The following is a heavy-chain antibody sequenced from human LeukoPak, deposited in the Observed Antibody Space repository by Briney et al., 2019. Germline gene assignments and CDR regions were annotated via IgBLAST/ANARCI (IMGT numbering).Heavy chain of an antibody. CDR1: GFTFRLYS. CDR2: IRSTDGAI. J-gene: IGHJ4*02. Sequence: LSGVSLRLSCAASGFTFRLYSMNWVRQAPGKGLEWLSYIRSTDGAIAYADSVKGRFTISRDDAKNSLYLQMNSLRDEDTAVYYCARDRRWAFDYWGQGTLIIVSS. CDR3: ARDRRWAFDY. D-gene: IGHD6-13*01. V-gene: IGHV3-48*02.